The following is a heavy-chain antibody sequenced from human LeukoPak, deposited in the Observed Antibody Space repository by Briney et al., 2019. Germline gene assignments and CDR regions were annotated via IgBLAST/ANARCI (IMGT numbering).Heavy chain of an antibody. Sequence: GASVKVSCKVSGYTLTELSMHWVRQAPGKGLEWMGGFDPEDGETIYAQKFQGRVTMTEDTSTDTAYMELGSLRSEDTAVYYCATDRSWELRANYCGMDVWGQGTTVTVSS. CDR1: GYTLTELS. D-gene: IGHD1-26*01. CDR3: ATDRSWELRANYCGMDV. V-gene: IGHV1-24*01. CDR2: FDPEDGET. J-gene: IGHJ6*02.